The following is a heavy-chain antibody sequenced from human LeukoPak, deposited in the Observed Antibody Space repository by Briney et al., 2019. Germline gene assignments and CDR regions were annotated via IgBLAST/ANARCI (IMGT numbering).Heavy chain of an antibody. CDR2: INHSGST. V-gene: IGHV4-34*01. J-gene: IGHJ4*02. CDR3: ARFVVPAAIQGGYYFDY. Sequence: PSETLSLTCAVYGGSFSGYYWSWIRQPPGKGLEWIGEINHSGSTNYNPSLKSRVTISVDASKNQFSLKLSSVTAADTAVYYCARFVVPAAIQGGYYFDYWGQGTLVTVSS. CDR1: GGSFSGYY. D-gene: IGHD2-2*02.